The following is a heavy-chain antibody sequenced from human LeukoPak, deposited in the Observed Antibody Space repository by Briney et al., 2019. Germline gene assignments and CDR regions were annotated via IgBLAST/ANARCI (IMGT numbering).Heavy chain of an antibody. D-gene: IGHD3-16*02. CDR3: ARSIMITFGGVIVPPTFLDY. CDR1: GYTFTSYG. CDR2: ISAYNGNT. J-gene: IGHJ4*02. V-gene: IGHV1-18*01. Sequence: ASVKVSCKASGYTFTSYGISWVRQAPGQGLEWMGWISAYNGNTNYAQKLQGRVTMTTDTSTSTAYMELRSLRSDDTAVYYCARSIMITFGGVIVPPTFLDYWGQGTLVTASS.